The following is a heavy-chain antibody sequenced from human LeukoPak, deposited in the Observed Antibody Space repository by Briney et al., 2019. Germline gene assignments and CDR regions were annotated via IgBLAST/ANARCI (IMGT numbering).Heavy chain of an antibody. V-gene: IGHV4-30-2*01. CDR1: GGSINSGGYS. CDR3: AGEYYGAYTYRYFDL. J-gene: IGHJ2*01. D-gene: IGHD4-17*01. Sequence: SETLSLTCAVSGGSINSGGYSWSWIRQPPGKGLEWIGNIYHTESSYYNPSLKSRVIMSIDRSKNQFSLQLSSVTAADTAVYYCAGEYYGAYTYRYFDLWGRGTLVSVSS. CDR2: IYHTESS.